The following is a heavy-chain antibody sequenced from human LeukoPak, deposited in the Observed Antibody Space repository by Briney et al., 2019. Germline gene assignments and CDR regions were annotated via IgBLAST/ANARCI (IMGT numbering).Heavy chain of an antibody. V-gene: IGHV4-34*01. J-gene: IGHJ5*02. CDR2: INHSGST. CDR3: ARAARYCSGGSCFPNWFDP. D-gene: IGHD2-15*01. CDR1: GGSFSGYY. Sequence: PSETLSLTCAVYGGSFSGYYWTWIRQPPGKGLEWIGEINHSGSTNYNPSLRSRVTISLDTSKNQFSLKLSSVTAADTAVYYCARAARYCSGGSCFPNWFDPWGQGTLVTVSS.